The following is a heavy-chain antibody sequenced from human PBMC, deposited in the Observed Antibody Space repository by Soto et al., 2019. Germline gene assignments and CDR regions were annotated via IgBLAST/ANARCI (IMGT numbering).Heavy chain of an antibody. D-gene: IGHD3-16*01. CDR2: ISYSGQN. Sequence: QVQLHESGPGLVKPSETLSLTCTVSVGSINSDYWTWIRQPPGKGLDWIAYISYSGQNNYNPSHKSSVNISIDMSKTQFSLKLSSVTAADTAVYSFARIRGLGEISPYFDHWCQGILGTVSS. V-gene: IGHV4-59*01. J-gene: IGHJ4*02. CDR3: ARIRGLGEISPYFDH. CDR1: VGSINSDY.